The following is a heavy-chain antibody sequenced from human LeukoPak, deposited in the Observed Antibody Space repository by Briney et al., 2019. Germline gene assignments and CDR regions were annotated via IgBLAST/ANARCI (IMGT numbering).Heavy chain of an antibody. Sequence: GGSLRLSCAAPGFTFSSYSMNWVRQAPGKGLEWVSSISSSSYIYYADSVKGRFTISRDNAKNSLYLQMNSLRAEDTAVYYCARDVYYYGSGSYYRVPDAFDIWGQGTMVTVSS. V-gene: IGHV3-21*01. D-gene: IGHD3-10*01. J-gene: IGHJ3*02. CDR3: ARDVYYYGSGSYYRVPDAFDI. CDR2: ISSSSYI. CDR1: GFTFSSYS.